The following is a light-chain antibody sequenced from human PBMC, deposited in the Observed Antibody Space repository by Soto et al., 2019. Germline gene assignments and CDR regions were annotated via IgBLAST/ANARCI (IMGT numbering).Light chain of an antibody. Sequence: QSALTQPASVSGSPGQSITISCTGTSSDVGSYNLVSWYQQHPGKAPKLMIYEGSKRPSGVSNRYSGSTSGNTASLTISGLQAEDEADYYCCSYAGSSTLVFGGVTKLTVL. CDR3: CSYAGSSTLV. CDR1: SSDVGSYNL. V-gene: IGLV2-23*01. J-gene: IGLJ2*01. CDR2: EGS.